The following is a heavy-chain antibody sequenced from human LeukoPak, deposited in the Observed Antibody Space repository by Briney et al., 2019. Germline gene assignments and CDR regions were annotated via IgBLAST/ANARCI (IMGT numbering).Heavy chain of an antibody. CDR2: INWNGGST. Sequence: TGGSLRLSCAASGFTFSTYGMSWVRQAPGKALEWLSGINWNGGSTGYADSVKGRFTISRDNAKNSLYLQMNSLRAEDTALYYCARVYDSSGYYRSGFDYWGQGTLVTVSS. J-gene: IGHJ4*02. CDR1: GFTFSTYG. V-gene: IGHV3-20*04. D-gene: IGHD3-22*01. CDR3: ARVYDSSGYYRSGFDY.